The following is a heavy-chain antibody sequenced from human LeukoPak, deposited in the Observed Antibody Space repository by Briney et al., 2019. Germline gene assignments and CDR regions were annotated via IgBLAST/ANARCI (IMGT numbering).Heavy chain of an antibody. CDR2: IYYSGST. Sequence: PSETLSLTCTVSGDSISSGGYYWSWIRQLPGKGLEWIGYIYYSGSTNYNPSLKSRVTITVDTSKNQFSLRLSSVTAADTALYYCARGPPARSPDWFDPWGQGTLVTVSS. CDR3: ARGPPARSPDWFDP. J-gene: IGHJ5*02. CDR1: GDSISSGGYY. V-gene: IGHV4-31*03. D-gene: IGHD6-6*01.